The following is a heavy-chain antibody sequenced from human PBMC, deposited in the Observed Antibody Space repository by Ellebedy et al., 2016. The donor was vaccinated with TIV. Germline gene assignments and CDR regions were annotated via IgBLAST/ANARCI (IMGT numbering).Heavy chain of an antibody. V-gene: IGHV1-8*01. D-gene: IGHD1-14*01. CDR1: GYTFTSYD. CDR2: MNPNSGNT. J-gene: IGHJ6*02. Sequence: AASVKVSCKASGYTFTSYDINWVRQATGQGLEWMGWMNPNSGNTGYAQKFQGRVTMTRNTSISTAYMELSSLRSEDTAVYYCARGQDPPEATNYYYHGMDVWGQGTTVTVSS. CDR3: ARGQDPPEATNYYYHGMDV.